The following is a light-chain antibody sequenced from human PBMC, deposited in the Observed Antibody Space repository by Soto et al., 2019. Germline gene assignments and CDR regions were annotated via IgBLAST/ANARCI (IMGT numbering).Light chain of an antibody. CDR2: DAS. CDR3: QQYNSYPWT. V-gene: IGKV1-5*01. Sequence: PPTINESVGDRVTITCRASQSVSSWLAWYQQKPGKAPKLLIYDASSLDSGVPSRFSGSGSGTEFTLTISSLQSEDFAAYYCQQYNSYPWTFGQGTKVYIK. J-gene: IGKJ1*01. CDR1: QSVSSW.